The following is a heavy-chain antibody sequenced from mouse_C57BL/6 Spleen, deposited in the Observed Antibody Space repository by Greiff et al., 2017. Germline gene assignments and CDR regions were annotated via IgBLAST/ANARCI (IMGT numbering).Heavy chain of an antibody. CDR3: ARVSDGYSYAMDY. V-gene: IGHV1-82*01. D-gene: IGHD2-3*01. CDR1: GYAFNSSW. J-gene: IGHJ4*01. CDR2: IYPGDGDT. Sequence: QVQLQQSGPELVKPGASVKISCKASGYAFNSSWMNWVKQRPGKGLEWIGRIYPGDGDTNYNGKFKGKATLTADKSSSTAYMQLSSLTSEDSAVYFCARVSDGYSYAMDYGGQGTSVTVSS.